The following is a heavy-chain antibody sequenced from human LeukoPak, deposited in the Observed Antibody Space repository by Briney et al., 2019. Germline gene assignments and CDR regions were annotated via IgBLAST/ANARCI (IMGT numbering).Heavy chain of an antibody. J-gene: IGHJ4*02. CDR3: AREPERSRDGYNRHMYYFDY. D-gene: IGHD5-24*01. V-gene: IGHV1-69*04. CDR1: GYTFTSYD. CDR2: IIPILGIA. Sequence: GASVKVSCKASGYTFTSYDINWVRQAPGQGLEWMGRIIPILGIANYAQKFQGRVTITADKSTSTAYMELSSLRSEDTAVYYCAREPERSRDGYNRHMYYFDYWGQGTLVTVSS.